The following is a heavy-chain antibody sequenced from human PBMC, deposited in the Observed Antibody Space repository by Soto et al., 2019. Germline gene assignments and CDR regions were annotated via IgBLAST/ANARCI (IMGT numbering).Heavy chain of an antibody. CDR3: ATNLAVAGGGEAFDI. Sequence: SETLSLTCAISGDSVSSNSAAWNWIRQSPSRGLEWLGRTYYRSKWYNDYAVSVKSRITINPDTSKNQFSLQLNSVTPEDTAVYYCATNLAVAGGGEAFDIWGQGTMVTVSS. CDR1: GDSVSSNSAA. V-gene: IGHV6-1*01. D-gene: IGHD6-19*01. CDR2: TYYRSKWYN. J-gene: IGHJ3*02.